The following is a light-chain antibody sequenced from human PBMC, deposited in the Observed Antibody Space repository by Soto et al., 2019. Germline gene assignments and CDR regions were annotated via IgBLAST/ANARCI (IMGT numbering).Light chain of an antibody. CDR1: QSVSSNY. CDR3: QQYGSSPLT. Sequence: EIVLTQSPGTLSLSPGERATLSCRASQSVSSNYLVWYQQKPGQTPRLLIYGASNRATGVPDRFSGSGSGTDFTLTISRLEPDDFALYYCQQYGSSPLTFGQGTRLEIK. CDR2: GAS. V-gene: IGKV3-20*01. J-gene: IGKJ5*01.